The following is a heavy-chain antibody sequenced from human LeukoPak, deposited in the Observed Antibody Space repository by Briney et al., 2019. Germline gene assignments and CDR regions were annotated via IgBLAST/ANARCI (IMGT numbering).Heavy chain of an antibody. CDR1: GFTFDDYA. J-gene: IGHJ4*02. Sequence: GGSLRLSCAASGFTFDDYAMHWVRQAPGKGLEWVSGISWNSGSIGYADSVKGRFTISRDNAKNSLYLQMNSLRAEDTAVYYCASLAVAGTGEFDYWGQGTLVTVSS. CDR2: ISWNSGSI. V-gene: IGHV3-9*01. D-gene: IGHD6-19*01. CDR3: ASLAVAGTGEFDY.